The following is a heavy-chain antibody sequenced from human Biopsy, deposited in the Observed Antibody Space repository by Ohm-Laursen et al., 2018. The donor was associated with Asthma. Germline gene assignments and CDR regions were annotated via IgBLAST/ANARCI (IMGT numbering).Heavy chain of an antibody. V-gene: IGHV4-59*01. CDR2: VYSTGST. CDR3: ARATSTWSQSGPHYFDH. J-gene: IGHJ4*02. CDR1: PGSISDYY. Sequence: SETLSLTCTVSPGSISDYYWNWIRQFPGKGLEWIGYVYSTGSTRYNPSLKSRVTISVDTSINRVSLRLSSVTAADTAMYYCARATSTWSQSGPHYFDHWGQGALVTVSS. D-gene: IGHD6-13*01.